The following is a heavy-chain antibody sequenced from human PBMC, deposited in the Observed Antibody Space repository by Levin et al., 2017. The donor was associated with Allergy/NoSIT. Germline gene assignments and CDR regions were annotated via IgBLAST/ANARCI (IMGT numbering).Heavy chain of an antibody. V-gene: IGHV3-23*01. CDR3: AKDPYCDSRGCLPFWLDP. Sequence: GGSLRLSCAASGFTFESYAMSWVRLTPGKRLEWVSGLSGTGYDTYYADSVKGRFTISRDNSKNTLYLQMNSLRVEDTALYYCAKDPYCDSRGCLPFWLDPWGQGTLVTVSS. D-gene: IGHD2/OR15-2a*01. J-gene: IGHJ5*02. CDR1: GFTFESYA. CDR2: LSGTGYDT.